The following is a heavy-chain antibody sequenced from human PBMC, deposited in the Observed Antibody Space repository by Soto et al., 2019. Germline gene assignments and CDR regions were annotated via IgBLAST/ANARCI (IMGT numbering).Heavy chain of an antibody. D-gene: IGHD3-22*01. V-gene: IGHV1-8*01. CDR2: MNPNSGNT. CDR3: ASSTMIAPGAFDI. J-gene: IGHJ3*02. CDR1: GYTFTSYD. Sequence: GASVKVSCKASGYTFTSYDINWVRQATGQGLEWMGWMNPNSGNTGYAQKFQGRVTMTRNTSISTAYMELSSLRSEDTAVYYCASSTMIAPGAFDIWGQGTMVTVSS.